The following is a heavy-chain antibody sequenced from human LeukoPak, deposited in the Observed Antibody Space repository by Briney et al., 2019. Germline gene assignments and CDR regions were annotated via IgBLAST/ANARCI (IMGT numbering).Heavy chain of an antibody. Sequence: KSGGSLRLSCAASGFTFSGSAMSWVRQAPGKGLEWVSYISSSSSYTNYADSVKGRFTISRDNAKNSLYLQMNSLRAEDTAVYYCARDGDLLISSWYLGLDYWGQGTLVTVSS. CDR2: ISSSSSYT. CDR3: ARDGDLLISSWYLGLDY. CDR1: GFTFSGSA. D-gene: IGHD6-13*01. V-gene: IGHV3-11*06. J-gene: IGHJ4*02.